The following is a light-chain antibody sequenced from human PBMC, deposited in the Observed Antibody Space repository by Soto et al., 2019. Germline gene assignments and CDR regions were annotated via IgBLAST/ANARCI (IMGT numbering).Light chain of an antibody. CDR1: SNYNGPYNY. CDR2: DVD. J-gene: IGLJ2*01. Sequence: QSALTQPRSVSGSPGQSVAISCTGISNYNGPYNYVSWYQQHPGKAPKLIIYDVDKRPSGVPYRFSGSKSGDTASLTISGLQPDDEADYYCCSYADTYVELGGGTKLTVL. V-gene: IGLV2-11*01. CDR3: CSYADTYVE.